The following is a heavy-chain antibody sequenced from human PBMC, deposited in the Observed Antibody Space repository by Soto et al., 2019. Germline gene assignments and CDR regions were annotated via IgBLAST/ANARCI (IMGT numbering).Heavy chain of an antibody. Sequence: ASVKVSCKASGYTFTSYGISWVRQAPGQGLEWMGWISAYNGNTNYAQKLQGRVTMTTDTSTSTAYMELRSLKSDDTAVYYCARGGYDFWSGYYLNRGAYYYYMDVWGKGTTVTVSS. CDR2: ISAYNGNT. CDR1: GYTFTSYG. J-gene: IGHJ6*03. D-gene: IGHD3-3*01. V-gene: IGHV1-18*01. CDR3: ARGGYDFWSGYYLNRGAYYYYMDV.